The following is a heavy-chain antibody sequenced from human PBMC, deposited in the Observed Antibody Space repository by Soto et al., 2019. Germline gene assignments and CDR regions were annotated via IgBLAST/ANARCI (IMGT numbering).Heavy chain of an antibody. Sequence: QVQLVQSGAEVKKPGSSVKVSCKASEGTLSRYAISWVRQVPGQGLEWMGGIIPVFGTRNHAQKFQDRVSIAADASTTTGYMELSSLRSEDTAVYYCATGGPYSSSQRHYYYGMDVWGLGTTVTVSS. CDR3: ATGGPYSSSQRHYYYGMDV. J-gene: IGHJ6*02. D-gene: IGHD6-6*01. V-gene: IGHV1-69*12. CDR1: EGTLSRYA. CDR2: IIPVFGTR.